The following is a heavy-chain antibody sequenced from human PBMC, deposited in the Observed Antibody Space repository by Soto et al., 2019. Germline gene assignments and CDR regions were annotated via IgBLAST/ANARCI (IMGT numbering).Heavy chain of an antibody. CDR2: IYSGGST. D-gene: IGHD2-8*01. J-gene: IGHJ4*02. V-gene: IGHV3-66*01. CDR3: ARVPVPNGILIEY. CDR1: GFTVSSNY. Sequence: EVQLVESGGGLVQPGGSLRLSCAASGFTVSSNYMSWVRQAPGKGLEWVSVIYSGGSTYYADSVKGRFTISRDNSKNTLYLQMNSLRAEDTAVYYCARVPVPNGILIEYWGQGTLVTVSS.